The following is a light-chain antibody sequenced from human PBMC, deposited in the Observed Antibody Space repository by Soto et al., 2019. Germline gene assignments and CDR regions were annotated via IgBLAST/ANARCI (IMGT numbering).Light chain of an antibody. CDR3: QQRSNWPRIT. CDR2: GAS. J-gene: IGKJ5*01. V-gene: IGKV3D-20*02. CDR1: QSVSSSY. Sequence: EIMMTQSPATLSVSPGERATLSCRASQSVSSSYLAWYQQKPGQAPRLLIYGASSRATGIPDRFSGSGSGTDFTLTISRLEPEDFAVYYCQQRSNWPRITFGQGTRLEIK.